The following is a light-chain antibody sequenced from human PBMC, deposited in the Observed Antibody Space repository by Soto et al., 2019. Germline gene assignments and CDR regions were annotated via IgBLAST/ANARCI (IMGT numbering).Light chain of an antibody. CDR2: RTS. CDR1: QSISSN. J-gene: IGKJ4*01. CDR3: QQYNNWPRAT. V-gene: IGKV3-15*01. Sequence: EIVMTQSPATLSVSPGERATLSCRASQSISSNLAWYQQKPGQAPRLLMFRTSSRATGFPARFSGSGSGTEFNLTISSLQSEDFGVYYCQQYNNWPRATFGGGTKVGSN.